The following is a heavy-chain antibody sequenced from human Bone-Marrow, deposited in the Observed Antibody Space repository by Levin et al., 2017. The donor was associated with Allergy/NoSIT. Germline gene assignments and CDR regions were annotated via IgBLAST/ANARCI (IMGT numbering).Heavy chain of an antibody. Sequence: GESLKISCAASGFTFSSYEMNWVRQAPGKGLEWVSYISSSGSTIYYADSVKGRFTISRDNAKNSLYLQMNSLRAEDTAVYYCARRSKARFLEWTRRLDYYYMDVWGKGTTVTVSS. J-gene: IGHJ6*03. CDR2: ISSSGSTI. V-gene: IGHV3-48*03. CDR1: GFTFSSYE. D-gene: IGHD3-3*01. CDR3: ARRSKARFLEWTRRLDYYYMDV.